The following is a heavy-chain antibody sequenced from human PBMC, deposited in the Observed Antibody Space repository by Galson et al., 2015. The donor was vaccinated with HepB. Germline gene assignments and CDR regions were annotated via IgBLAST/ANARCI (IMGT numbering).Heavy chain of an antibody. D-gene: IGHD3-22*01. V-gene: IGHV3-23*01. Sequence: SLRLSCAASGFTLSSYAMSWVRQAPGKGLEWVSAISGSGGSTYYADSVKGRFTIPRDNSKNTLYLQMNSLRAEDTAVYYCAKGGGRGGYYLYFDLWGRGTLVTVSS. CDR3: AKGGGRGGYYLYFDL. J-gene: IGHJ2*01. CDR1: GFTLSSYA. CDR2: ISGSGGST.